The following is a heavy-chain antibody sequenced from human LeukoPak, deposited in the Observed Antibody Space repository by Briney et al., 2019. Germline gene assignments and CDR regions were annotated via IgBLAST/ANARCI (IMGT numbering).Heavy chain of an antibody. CDR1: GGSISSYY. CDR3: TRESGRGTFDL. D-gene: IGHD3-10*01. CDR2: IYYSGST. Sequence: SETLSLTCTVSGGSISSYYWSWIRQPPGKGLEWIGYIYYSGSTYYNPSLKSRVTISVDTSKNQFSLKLSSVTAADTAVYYCTRESGRGTFDLWGQGAMVTVSS. V-gene: IGHV4-59*12. J-gene: IGHJ3*01.